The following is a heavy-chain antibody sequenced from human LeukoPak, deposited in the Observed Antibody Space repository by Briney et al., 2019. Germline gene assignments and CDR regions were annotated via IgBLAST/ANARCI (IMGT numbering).Heavy chain of an antibody. CDR2: INHSGST. CDR3: ARGRGDSSGYYYFDY. Sequence: NASETLSLTCAVYGGSFSGYYWSWIRQPPGKGLEWLGEINHSGSTNYNPSLKSRVTISVDTSKNQFSLKLSSVTAADTAVYYCARGRGDSSGYYYFDYWGQGTLVTVSS. V-gene: IGHV4-34*01. J-gene: IGHJ4*02. CDR1: GGSFSGYY. D-gene: IGHD3-22*01.